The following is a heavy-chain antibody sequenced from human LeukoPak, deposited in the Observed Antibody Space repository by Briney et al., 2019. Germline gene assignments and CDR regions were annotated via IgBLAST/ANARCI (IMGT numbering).Heavy chain of an antibody. CDR2: IRYDGSNK. V-gene: IGHV3-30*02. CDR1: GFTFSSYG. CDR3: AKDLWSGYFRFDY. J-gene: IGHJ4*02. Sequence: GGSLRLSCAASGFTFSSYGTHWVRQAPGKGLEWVAFIRYDGSNKYYADSVKGRFTISRDNSKNTLYLQMNSLRAEDTAVYYCAKDLWSGYFRFDYWGQGTLVTVSS. D-gene: IGHD3-3*01.